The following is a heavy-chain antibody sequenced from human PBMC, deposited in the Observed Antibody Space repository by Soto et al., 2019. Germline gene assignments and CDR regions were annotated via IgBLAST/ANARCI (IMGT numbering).Heavy chain of an antibody. CDR1: GGSFSGHS. CDR2: INHSGRV. D-gene: IGHD3-22*01. Sequence: QVQLQQWGAGLLKPSETLSLTCAVYGGSFSGHSWTWIRQTPGKGLEWIGDINHSGRVNYSPSLKSRVTISLDTSKIQFSLTLSAVTAADTAMYYCSTRDYDTNGYYRFDPWGQGTLVTVSS. CDR3: STRDYDTNGYYRFDP. J-gene: IGHJ5*01. V-gene: IGHV4-34*01.